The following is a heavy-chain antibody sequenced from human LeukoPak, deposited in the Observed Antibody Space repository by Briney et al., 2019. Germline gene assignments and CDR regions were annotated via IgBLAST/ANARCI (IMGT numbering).Heavy chain of an antibody. CDR1: GGSISSYY. CDR3: ARLRVSGSYLYYFDY. D-gene: IGHD1-26*01. CDR2: IYPSGTT. J-gene: IGHJ4*02. Sequence: SETLSLTCTVSGGSISSYYWTWIRQPAGEGLEWIGRIYPSGTTNYNPSLKCRVTMSVDTSKNQFTLKLSSVTAADTAVYYCARLRVSGSYLYYFDYWGQGTLVTVSS. V-gene: IGHV4-4*07.